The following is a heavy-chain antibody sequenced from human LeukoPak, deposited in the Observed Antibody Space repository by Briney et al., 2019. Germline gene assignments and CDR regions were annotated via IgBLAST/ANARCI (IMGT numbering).Heavy chain of an antibody. CDR3: ARPVGTTVSVDY. Sequence: GSLRLSCAASGFTFSSHWMHWVRQAPEKGLVWASVISPDGSTTNYAEPVKGRFTISRNNAKNTLYLQMNSLRAEDTAVYYCARPVGTTVSVDYWGQGTLVTVSS. D-gene: IGHD1-26*01. CDR2: ISPDGSTT. CDR1: GFTFSSHW. J-gene: IGHJ4*02. V-gene: IGHV3-74*01.